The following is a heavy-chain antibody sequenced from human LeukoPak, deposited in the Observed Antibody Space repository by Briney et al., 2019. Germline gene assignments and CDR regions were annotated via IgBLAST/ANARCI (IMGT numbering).Heavy chain of an antibody. CDR2: IYYSGST. D-gene: IGHD4-17*01. V-gene: IGHV4-59*01. J-gene: IGHJ4*02. CDR3: SYGGYVMAFDY. Sequence: PSETLSLTCTVSGGSISSYYWSWIRQPPGKGLEWIGYIYYSGSTNYNPSLKSRVTISVDTSKNQFSLKLSSVTAADTAVYYCSYGGYVMAFDYWGQGTLVTVSS. CDR1: GGSISSYY.